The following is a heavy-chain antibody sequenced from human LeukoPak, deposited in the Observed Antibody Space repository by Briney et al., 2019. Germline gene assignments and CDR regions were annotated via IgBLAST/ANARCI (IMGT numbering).Heavy chain of an antibody. Sequence: ASVTVSCKHSGYTFTGYYMHWVRQAPGQGLEWMGWINPNSGGTNYAQKFQGRVTMTRDTSISTAYMELSRLGYDDTAVYYCARGGYSSSAWFDPWGQGTLVTVSS. CDR2: INPNSGGT. CDR3: ARGGYSSSAWFDP. J-gene: IGHJ5*02. CDR1: GYTFTGYY. V-gene: IGHV1-2*02. D-gene: IGHD6-19*01.